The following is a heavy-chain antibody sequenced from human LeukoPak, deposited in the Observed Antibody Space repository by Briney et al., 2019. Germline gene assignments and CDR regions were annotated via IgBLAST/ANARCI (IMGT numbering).Heavy chain of an antibody. D-gene: IGHD3-10*02. Sequence: ASETLSLTCTVSGGSISSYYWSWIRQPPGEGLEWIGSIYNNGRTYYKSSLESRVTISVDTPKNQFSLKLTSVTAADTAVYYCAREGASQDVRGFDYWGQGTQATVSS. V-gene: IGHV4-59*12. CDR3: AREGASQDVRGFDY. CDR2: IYNNGRT. J-gene: IGHJ4*02. CDR1: GGSISSYY.